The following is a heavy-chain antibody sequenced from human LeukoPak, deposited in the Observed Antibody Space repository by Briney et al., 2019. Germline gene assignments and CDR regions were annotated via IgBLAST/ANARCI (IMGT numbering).Heavy chain of an antibody. Sequence: ASVKVSCKASGYTFTGYYMHWVRQAPGQGLEWMGWINPNSGGTNYAQRFQGRVTMTRDTSISTAYMELSRLRSDDTAVYYCARVPAAINPYFDYWGQGTLVPVSS. V-gene: IGHV1-2*02. CDR3: ARVPAAINPYFDY. D-gene: IGHD2-2*01. CDR2: INPNSGGT. J-gene: IGHJ4*02. CDR1: GYTFTGYY.